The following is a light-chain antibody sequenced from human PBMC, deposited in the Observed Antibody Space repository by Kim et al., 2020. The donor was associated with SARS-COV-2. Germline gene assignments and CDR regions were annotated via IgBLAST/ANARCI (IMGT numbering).Light chain of an antibody. J-gene: IGLJ2*01. V-gene: IGLV1-47*01. CDR3: AAWDDSLSGVV. CDR1: SSNIGSGD. CDR2: MNN. Sequence: ELTQPPSASGTPGQRVTISCSGSSSNIGSGDVYWHQQLPGTAPKLLIYMNNQRPSGVPDRFSGSKSGTSATLAISGLRSEDEADYYCAAWDDSLSGVVFGGGTQLTVL.